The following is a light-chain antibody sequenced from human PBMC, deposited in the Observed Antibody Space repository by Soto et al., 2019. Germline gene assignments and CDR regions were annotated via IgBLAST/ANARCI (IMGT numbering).Light chain of an antibody. J-gene: IGLJ1*01. CDR3: CSYVGRNTYV. Sequence: QSALTQPRSASGSPGQSITISCTGTSSDVGGYNYVSWYQQHPAEAPKLIIFDVSKRPSGVPNRFSGSKSGNTASLTISGLRAEDEADYYCCSYVGRNTYVFGTGTKLTVL. V-gene: IGLV2-11*01. CDR1: SSDVGGYNY. CDR2: DVS.